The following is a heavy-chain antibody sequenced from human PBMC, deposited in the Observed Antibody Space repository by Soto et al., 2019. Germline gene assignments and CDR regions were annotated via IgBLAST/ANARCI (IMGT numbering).Heavy chain of an antibody. D-gene: IGHD3-9*01. CDR1: GFTFSSYG. Sequence: QVQLVESGGGVVQPGRSLRLSCAASGFTFSSYGMHWVRQAPGKGLEWVAVIWYAGSNKYYADSVKGRFTISRDNSKNTLYLQMNSLRAEDTAVYYCARGYYDILTGPYRGDNWFDPWGQGTLVTVSS. CDR3: ARGYYDILTGPYRGDNWFDP. J-gene: IGHJ5*02. V-gene: IGHV3-33*01. CDR2: IWYAGSNK.